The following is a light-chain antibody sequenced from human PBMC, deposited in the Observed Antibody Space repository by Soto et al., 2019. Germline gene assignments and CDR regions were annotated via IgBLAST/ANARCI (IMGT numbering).Light chain of an antibody. CDR2: DVS. J-gene: IGLJ1*01. V-gene: IGLV2-14*01. CDR1: SSDVGGYNS. CDR3: SSYTTGGSYV. Sequence: QSALTQPASVSGSPGLSIAISCTGTSSDVGGYNSVSWYQQHPGKAPKLMIYDVSNRPSGVSNRFSGSKSGNTASLTISGLQAEDEGDYYCSSYTTGGSYVFGTGTHLTVL.